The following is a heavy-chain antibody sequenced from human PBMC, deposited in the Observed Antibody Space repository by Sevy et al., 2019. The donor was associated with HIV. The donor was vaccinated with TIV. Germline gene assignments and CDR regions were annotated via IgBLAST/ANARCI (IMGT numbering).Heavy chain of an antibody. Sequence: GGSLRLSCAASRFTFSSYWMSWVRQAPGKGLEWVANIKQDGSEKYYVDSVKGRFTISRDNAKNSLYLQMNSLRAEDTAVYYCARAFDWLLYYFDYWGQGTLVTVSS. CDR1: RFTFSSYW. CDR3: ARAFDWLLYYFDY. D-gene: IGHD3-9*01. V-gene: IGHV3-7*03. CDR2: IKQDGSEK. J-gene: IGHJ4*02.